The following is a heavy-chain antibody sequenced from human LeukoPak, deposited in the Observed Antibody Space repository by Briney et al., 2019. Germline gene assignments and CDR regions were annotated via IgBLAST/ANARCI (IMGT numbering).Heavy chain of an antibody. V-gene: IGHV3-48*04. CDR2: ISRSSGTT. J-gene: IGHJ4*02. Sequence: GGSLRLSCAASGFTFSSYSMNWVRQAPGKGLEWVSYISRSSGTTHHADSVKGRFTISRDNAKNSLYLQMNSLRAEDTAVYYCAKDPSYYDSSAIWYWGQGTLVTVSS. D-gene: IGHD3-22*01. CDR1: GFTFSSYS. CDR3: AKDPSYYDSSAIWY.